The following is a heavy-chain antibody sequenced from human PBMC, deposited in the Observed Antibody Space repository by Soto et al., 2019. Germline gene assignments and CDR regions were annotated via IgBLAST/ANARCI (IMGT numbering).Heavy chain of an antibody. CDR2: ISYDVSNK. V-gene: IGHV3-30*18. CDR3: AKDPDVNGRYFVWLLLPFDP. CDR1: GFTFSSYG. Sequence: GGSLRLSCAASGFTFSSYGMHWVRQAPGKGLEWVAVISYDVSNKYYADSVKGRFTISRDNSKNTLYLQMNSLRAEDTAVYYCAKDPDVNGRYFVWLLLPFDPWGQGTIVTVSS. J-gene: IGHJ5*02. D-gene: IGHD3-9*01.